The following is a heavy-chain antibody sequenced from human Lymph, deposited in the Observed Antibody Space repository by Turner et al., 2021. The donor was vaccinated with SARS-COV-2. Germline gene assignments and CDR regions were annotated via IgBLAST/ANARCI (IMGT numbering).Heavy chain of an antibody. CDR2: STWNRGTI. D-gene: IGHD6-13*01. Sequence: EVQLLDSGGGLVHPGRSLRLSCAASGSPFDDYAMPWSRQAPGKGLEWVSSSTWNRGTIGYADSVKGRFTNTRDNAKNYLYLQMNSLRDEDTTLYYCAKDVYRSTFRDHYYGMNVWGQGTTVTASS. CDR3: AKDVYRSTFRDHYYGMNV. J-gene: IGHJ6*02. CDR1: GSPFDDYA. V-gene: IGHV3-9*01.